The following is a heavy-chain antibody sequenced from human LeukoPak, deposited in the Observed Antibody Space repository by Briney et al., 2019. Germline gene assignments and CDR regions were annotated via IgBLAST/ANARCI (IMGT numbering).Heavy chain of an antibody. J-gene: IGHJ3*02. CDR2: INHSGST. V-gene: IGHV4-34*01. D-gene: IGHD3-22*01. Sequence: SETLSLTCAVYGGSFSGYYRSWIRQPPGMGLEWIGQINHSGSTNYNPSLKSRVTTSVDMSKKQFSLKLSSVTAADTAVYYCARAPEYSSGCSDALDIWGQGIMVTVSS. CDR1: GGSFSGYY. CDR3: ARAPEYSSGCSDALDI.